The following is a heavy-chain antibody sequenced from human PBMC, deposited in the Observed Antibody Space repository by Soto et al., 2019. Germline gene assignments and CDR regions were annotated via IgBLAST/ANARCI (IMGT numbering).Heavy chain of an antibody. J-gene: IGHJ3*02. CDR2: IIPIFGTA. Sequence: ASVKVSCKASGGTFSSYAISWVRQAPGQGLEWMGGIIPIFGTANYAQKFQGRVTITADESTSTAYMELGSLRSEDTAVYYCARDRETSSGYYSLDAFDIWGQGTMVT. V-gene: IGHV1-69*13. D-gene: IGHD3-22*01. CDR1: GGTFSSYA. CDR3: ARDRETSSGYYSLDAFDI.